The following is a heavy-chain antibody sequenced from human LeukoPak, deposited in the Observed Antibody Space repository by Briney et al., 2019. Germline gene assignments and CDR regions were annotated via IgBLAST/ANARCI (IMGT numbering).Heavy chain of an antibody. D-gene: IGHD5-18*01. CDR3: ARDLDTAGGIDY. J-gene: IGHJ4*02. Sequence: GGSLRLSCAASGFTFSSYRMNWVRQAPGKGLEWVSSISSSSSYIYYADSVKGRFTISRDNAKNSLYLQMNSLRAEDTAVYYCARDLDTAGGIDYWGQGTLVTVSS. CDR2: ISSSSSYI. CDR1: GFTFSSYR. V-gene: IGHV3-21*01.